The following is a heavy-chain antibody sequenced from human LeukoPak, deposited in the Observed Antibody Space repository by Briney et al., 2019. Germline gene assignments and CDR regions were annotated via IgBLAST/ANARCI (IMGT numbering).Heavy chain of an antibody. CDR1: GYSFTSYW. CDR2: IYPGDSDT. J-gene: IGHJ6*03. Sequence: GESLKISCKGSGYSFTSYWIGWVRQMPGKGLEWMGIIYPGDSDTRYSPSFQGQVTISADKSISTAYLQWSSLKVSDTATYYCARGIIGYFYYMDVWGEGTTVIVSS. D-gene: IGHD2/OR15-2a*01. V-gene: IGHV5-51*01. CDR3: ARGIIGYFYYMDV.